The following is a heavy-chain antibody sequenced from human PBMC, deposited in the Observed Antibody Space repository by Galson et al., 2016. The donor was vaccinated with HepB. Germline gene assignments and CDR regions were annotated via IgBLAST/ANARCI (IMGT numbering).Heavy chain of an antibody. CDR1: GFLFDSYW. CDR3: AKPPGASGPYALDV. D-gene: IGHD3-10*01. Sequence: SLRLSCAASGFLFDSYWIHWVRQAPGKGLVWVSRINSYGTTTSYADSVKGRFTISRDNSKKMVYLQMDSLRAEDTGVYYCAKPPGASGPYALDVWGKGTTVKVSS. V-gene: IGHV3-74*01. CDR2: INSYGTTT. J-gene: IGHJ6*04.